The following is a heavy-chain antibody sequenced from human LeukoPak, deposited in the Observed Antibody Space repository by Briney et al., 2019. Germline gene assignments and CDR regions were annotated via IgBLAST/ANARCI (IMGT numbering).Heavy chain of an antibody. D-gene: IGHD5-24*01. Sequence: GGSLRLSCAASGFTFSDYYMSWIRQAPGKGLEWVSYISSSGSTIYYADSVKGRFTISRDNAKNSLYLQMNSLRAEDTAVYYCASRRRDGYNLGIFDYWGQGTLVTVSS. J-gene: IGHJ4*02. CDR3: ASRRRDGYNLGIFDY. CDR1: GFTFSDYY. V-gene: IGHV3-11*01. CDR2: ISSSGSTI.